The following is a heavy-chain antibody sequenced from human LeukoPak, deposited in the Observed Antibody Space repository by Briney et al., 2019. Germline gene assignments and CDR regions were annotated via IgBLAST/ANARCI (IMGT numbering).Heavy chain of an antibody. Sequence: GSLRLSCAASGFTFSNYAMSWVRQAPGKGLEWVSAITGSGVSTYYADSVKGRFTISRDNSKNTLYLQMNSLRAEDTAVYYCARGIVVVPAARGVYYFDYWGQGTLVTVSS. V-gene: IGHV3-23*01. D-gene: IGHD2-2*01. CDR2: ITGSGVST. CDR3: ARGIVVVPAARGVYYFDY. J-gene: IGHJ4*02. CDR1: GFTFSNYA.